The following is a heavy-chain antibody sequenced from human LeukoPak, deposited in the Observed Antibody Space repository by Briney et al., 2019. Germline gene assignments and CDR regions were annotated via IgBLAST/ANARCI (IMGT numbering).Heavy chain of an antibody. CDR3: ARGGGLDI. V-gene: IGHV3-7*05. CDR2: IKQDGSEK. CDR1: GFIFSSYW. J-gene: IGHJ3*02. Sequence: GGSLRLSCAASGFIFSSYWMTWVRQAPGKGLEWVANIKQDGSEKYYVDSVKGRFTISRDNAKNSLYLQMNSLRAEDTAVYYCARGGGLDIWGQGTMVTVSS.